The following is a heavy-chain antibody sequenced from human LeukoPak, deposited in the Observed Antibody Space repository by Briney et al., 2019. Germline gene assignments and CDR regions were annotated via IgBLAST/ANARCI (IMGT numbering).Heavy chain of an antibody. CDR3: TNWGDTWGLDF. J-gene: IGHJ4*02. CDR1: GLNFRKSW. CDR2: IKDDGSEK. D-gene: IGHD7-27*01. V-gene: IGHV3-7*01. Sequence: GGSLRLSCAASGLNFRKSWMTWVRQAPGRGLEWVANIKDDGSEKYYVDSVQGRFTISRDNAKNSLYLQMNSLSAEDTAVYFCTNWGDTWGLDFWGQGILVSVSS.